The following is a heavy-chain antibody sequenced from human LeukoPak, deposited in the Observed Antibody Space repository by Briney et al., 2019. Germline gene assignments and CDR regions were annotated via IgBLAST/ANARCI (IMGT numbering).Heavy chain of an antibody. V-gene: IGHV3-7*01. CDR1: GFTFSSYW. CDR2: IKTDGSET. Sequence: GGSLRLSCVASGFTFSSYWMSWVRQAPGKGLECVANIKTDGSETYYVDSVKGRFTISRDNAKNSLYLQMNSLRAEDTAVYYCARVGEGELGNWFDPWGQGTLVTVSS. J-gene: IGHJ5*02. CDR3: ARVGEGELGNWFDP. D-gene: IGHD3-10*01.